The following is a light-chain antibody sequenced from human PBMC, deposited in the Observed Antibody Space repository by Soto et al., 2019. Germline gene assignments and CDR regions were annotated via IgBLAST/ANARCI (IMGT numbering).Light chain of an antibody. CDR1: QSVSSF. CDR3: QERSTWPPYT. Sequence: EIVLTQSPATLSLSVGERATLSCRASQSVSSFLAWFQKKPGQPPRLLIYDASNRATGIPARFSGSGSGTDFTLTISSLQPEDFEVYYCQERSTWPPYTVGQGTKLEIK. V-gene: IGKV3-11*01. J-gene: IGKJ2*01. CDR2: DAS.